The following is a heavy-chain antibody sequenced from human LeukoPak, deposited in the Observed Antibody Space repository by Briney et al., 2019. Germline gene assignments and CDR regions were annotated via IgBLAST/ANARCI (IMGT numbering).Heavy chain of an antibody. CDR1: GFTFSSYW. CDR3: ARSLGYCSGGSCSGWDY. D-gene: IGHD2-15*01. V-gene: IGHV3-74*01. Sequence: GRSLRLSCTASGFTFSSYWMHWVRQAPGKGLVWVSRINSDGSSTSYADSVKGRFTISRDNAKNTLYLQMNSLRAEDTAVYYCARSLGYCSGGSCSGWDYWGQGTLVTVSS. J-gene: IGHJ4*02. CDR2: INSDGSST.